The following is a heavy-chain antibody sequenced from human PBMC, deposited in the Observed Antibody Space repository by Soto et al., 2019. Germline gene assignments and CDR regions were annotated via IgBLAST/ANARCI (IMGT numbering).Heavy chain of an antibody. Sequence: ASVKVSCKASGYTFTSYGISWVPQAPGQGLEWMGWISGYNGNTKYAQKLQGRVTMTTDTSTSTAYMELRSLRSDDTAVYYCARDLGGQIVDYWGQGTLVTVSS. D-gene: IGHD1-26*01. V-gene: IGHV1-18*01. CDR3: ARDLGGQIVDY. CDR1: GYTFTSYG. J-gene: IGHJ4*02. CDR2: ISGYNGNT.